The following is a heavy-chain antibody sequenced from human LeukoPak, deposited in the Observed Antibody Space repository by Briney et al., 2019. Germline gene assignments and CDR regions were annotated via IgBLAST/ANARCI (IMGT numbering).Heavy chain of an antibody. CDR3: ARDLISRGSYYFDY. CDR2: IHTSGGT. Sequence: SETLSLTCTVSGGSISSYYWNWIRQPAGKGLEWIGRIHTSGGTNYNPSLKSRFTISVDTSKNQFSLRLSSVTAADTAVYYCARDLISRGSYYFDYWGQGTLVTVSS. J-gene: IGHJ4*02. D-gene: IGHD3-22*01. CDR1: GGSISSYY. V-gene: IGHV4-4*07.